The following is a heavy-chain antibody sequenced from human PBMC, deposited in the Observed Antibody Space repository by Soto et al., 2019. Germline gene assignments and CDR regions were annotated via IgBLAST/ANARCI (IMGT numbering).Heavy chain of an antibody. CDR1: GLTVTSHF. V-gene: IGHV3-66*01. CDR2: IYSGGGT. Sequence: GALRLSCAAPGLTVTSHFLTWGRPGPGKGLEWVSVIYSGGGTYYAASVRGRFTISRDNSKNTLYLQMDSLRAEDTAVYYCTTDTISPPPNTGGYWGQGTLVTVSS. CDR3: TTDTISPPPNTGGY. J-gene: IGHJ4*01. D-gene: IGHD2-15*01.